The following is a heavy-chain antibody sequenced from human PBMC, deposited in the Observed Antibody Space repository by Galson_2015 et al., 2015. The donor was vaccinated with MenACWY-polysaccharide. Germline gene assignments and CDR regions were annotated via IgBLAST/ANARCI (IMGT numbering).Heavy chain of an antibody. CDR2: IKVDGSER. Sequence: SLRLSCAASGFTFNNYWMSWVRQAPGKGLEWVANIKVDGSERHYVDSVKGRFTITRDNAKNSLYLQMNSLRVEDTAVYYCAREGFCSDGTWFDPWGQGTLVTVSS. CDR3: AREGFCSDGTWFDP. D-gene: IGHD2-15*01. J-gene: IGHJ5*02. V-gene: IGHV3-7*03. CDR1: GFTFNNYW.